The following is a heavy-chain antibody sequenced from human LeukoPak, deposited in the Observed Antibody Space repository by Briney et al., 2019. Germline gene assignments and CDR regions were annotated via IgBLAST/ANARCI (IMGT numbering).Heavy chain of an antibody. Sequence: SETLSLTCTVSGGSISSSSYYWGWIRQPPGKGLEWIGSIYYSGSTYYNPSLKSRVTISVDTSKNQFSLKLSSVTAADTAVYHCTRLSGSYSVGTFDIWGQGTMVTVSS. J-gene: IGHJ3*02. CDR1: GGSISSSSYY. V-gene: IGHV4-39*01. CDR3: TRLSGSYSVGTFDI. D-gene: IGHD1-26*01. CDR2: IYYSGST.